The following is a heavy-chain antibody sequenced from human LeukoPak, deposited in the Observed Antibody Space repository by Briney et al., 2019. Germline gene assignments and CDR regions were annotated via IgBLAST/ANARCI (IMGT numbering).Heavy chain of an antibody. CDR1: GFTVSSKY. V-gene: IGHV3-66*01. CDR2: IYSGGTT. CDR3: TTDGGLSWERV. J-gene: IGHJ4*02. D-gene: IGHD1-1*01. Sequence: GGSLRLSCGASGFTVSSKYMSWVRQAPGKGLEWVSLIYSGGTTNYADSVNVRFTISRDSSKNTLYLQMSSLRAEDTAVYYCTTDGGLSWERVWGQGTLVTVSS.